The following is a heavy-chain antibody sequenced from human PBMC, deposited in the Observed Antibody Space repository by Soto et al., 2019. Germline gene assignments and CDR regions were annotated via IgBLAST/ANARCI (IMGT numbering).Heavy chain of an antibody. CDR3: AKDSGYYCSGGSCYVVY. V-gene: IGHV3-23*01. J-gene: IGHJ4*02. D-gene: IGHD2-15*01. Sequence: PGGSLRITCAAADCTFSSYAVSLVRQAPGKGLEWISAISGSGGSTYYADSVKGRFIISRDNSKITLYLQMNILRAEDTVVYYCAKDSGYYCSGGSCYVVYWGKGTLVTVS. CDR1: DCTFSSYA. CDR2: ISGSGGST.